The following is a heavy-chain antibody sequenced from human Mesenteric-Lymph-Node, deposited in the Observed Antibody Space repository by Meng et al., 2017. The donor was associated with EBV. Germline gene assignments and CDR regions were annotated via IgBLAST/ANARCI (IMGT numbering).Heavy chain of an antibody. CDR3: ARDVLGSGDY. V-gene: IGHV1-18*01. J-gene: IGHJ4*02. CDR2: ISPFNGNT. Sequence: QVQLGPSGAEVKKPGALVKVTCKASGYTFSAYGISWVRQAPGQGLEWMGWISPFNGNTNYAQNLQDRVTMTTDTSTTTAYMELRNLRSDDTAVYYCARDVLGSGDYWGQGTLVTVSS. D-gene: IGHD5-12*01. CDR1: GYTFSAYG.